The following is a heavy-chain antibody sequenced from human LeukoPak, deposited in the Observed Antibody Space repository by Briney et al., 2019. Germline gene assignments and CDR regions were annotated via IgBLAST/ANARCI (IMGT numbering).Heavy chain of an antibody. J-gene: IGHJ4*02. V-gene: IGHV3-23*01. D-gene: IGHD2-2*01. Sequence: AGGSLRLSCAASGFTFSTYAMSWVRQAPGKGLEWVSAISGSGGSTFYADSVKGRFTISRDNSKNTLYLQMNSLRAEDTALYYCAKDRPDCSSTSCYGSSRTVADYWGQGTLVTVSS. CDR2: ISGSGGST. CDR3: AKDRPDCSSTSCYGSSRTVADY. CDR1: GFTFSTYA.